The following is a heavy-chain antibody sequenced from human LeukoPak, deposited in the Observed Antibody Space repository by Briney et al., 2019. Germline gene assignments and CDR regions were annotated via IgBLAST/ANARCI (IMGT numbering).Heavy chain of an antibody. D-gene: IGHD3-10*01. CDR3: AKEPASGSCFDY. CDR2: ISGSGGST. J-gene: IGHJ4*02. Sequence: PGGSLRLSCAASGYTFNSYAMSWVRQAPGKRLEWVSAISGSGGSTYYADSVKGRFTISRDNSKNTMYLQMNSLRAEDTALYYCAKEPASGSCFDYWGQGTLVTVSS. V-gene: IGHV3-23*01. CDR1: GYTFNSYA.